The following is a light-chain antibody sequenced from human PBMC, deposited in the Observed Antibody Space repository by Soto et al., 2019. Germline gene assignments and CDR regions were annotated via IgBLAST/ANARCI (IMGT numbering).Light chain of an antibody. CDR1: QSINKW. Sequence: DMQMTQSPTTLSASVGDRVTITCRASQSINKWLAWYQQKPGKAPKLLIYKASTLEIGVPSRFSGSGSGTEFTLTISNLQPDDFATYYCQQYGNFWTFGPGTKVEIK. J-gene: IGKJ1*01. CDR2: KAS. CDR3: QQYGNFWT. V-gene: IGKV1-5*03.